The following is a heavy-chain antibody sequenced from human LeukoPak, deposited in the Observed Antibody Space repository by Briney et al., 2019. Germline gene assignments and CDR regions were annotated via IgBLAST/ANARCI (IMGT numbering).Heavy chain of an antibody. D-gene: IGHD2-2*01. CDR3: ARDRVVPAAATDWFDP. V-gene: IGHV7-4-1*02. CDR1: GYTFTSYA. CDR2: INTNTGNP. Sequence: ASVKVSCKASGYTFTSYAMNWVRQAPGQGLEWMGWINTNTGNPTYAQGFTGRFVFSLDTSVSTAYLQISGLKAEDTAVYYCARDRVVPAAATDWFDPWGQGTLVTVSS. J-gene: IGHJ5*02.